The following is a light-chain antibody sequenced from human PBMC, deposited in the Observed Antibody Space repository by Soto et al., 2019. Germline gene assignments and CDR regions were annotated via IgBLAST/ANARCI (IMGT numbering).Light chain of an antibody. J-gene: IGKJ1*01. CDR1: QTISSW. Sequence: DIQVTQTPSTLSGSVGDRVTITCRASQTISSWLAWYQQKPGKAPKLLIYKASTLKSGVPSRFSGSGSGTEFTLTISSLQPDDVATYYCQHYNSYSEAFGQGTMVDI. V-gene: IGKV1-5*03. CDR3: QHYNSYSEA. CDR2: KAS.